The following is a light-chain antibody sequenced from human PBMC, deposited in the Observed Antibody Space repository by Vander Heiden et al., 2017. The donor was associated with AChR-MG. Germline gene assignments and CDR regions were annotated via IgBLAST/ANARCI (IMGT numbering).Light chain of an antibody. CDR3: QQYNSRPFT. V-gene: IGKV1-33*01. J-gene: IGKJ5*01. CDR1: QGISNY. Sequence: DIQMTQSPSSLSASVGDRVTITCQASQGISNYLTWYQQKPGKAPKLLIYDASNLETGVPSRFSGSGSGTDFTLTISSLQPEDIATYYCQQYNSRPFTFGQGTKLDIK. CDR2: DAS.